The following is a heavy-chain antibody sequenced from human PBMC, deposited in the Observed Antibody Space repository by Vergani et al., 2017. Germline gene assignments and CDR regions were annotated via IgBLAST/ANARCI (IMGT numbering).Heavy chain of an antibody. D-gene: IGHD3-10*01. V-gene: IGHV4-38-2*01. CDR3: ARQNPYGSAHVDF. Sequence: QVDLQESGPGLVKSSETLSLTCAVSGYSVGSGYYWGWIRQPPGRGLEWIGCVHRNGNTYYTSSLRSRATISRDTSKNQFSLRLTSVTAEDTAGYYCARQNPYGSAHVDFWGRGVLVTVSA. CDR2: VHRNGNT. CDR1: GYSVGSGYY. J-gene: IGHJ4*02.